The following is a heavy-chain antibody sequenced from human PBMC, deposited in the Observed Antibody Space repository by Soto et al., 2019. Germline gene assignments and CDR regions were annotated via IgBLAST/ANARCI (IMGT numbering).Heavy chain of an antibody. CDR3: SRDSDVQAAAPPKKNGMDV. CDR1: GFTFFNYG. D-gene: IGHD6-13*01. Sequence: PAGSLRLSCSTSGFTFFNYGFHWVRQAPGRGLEWMALICYDGTNKYYADSVKGRFFISRDNSKNTIFLEMKTLRVDDTAVYYCSRDSDVQAAAPPKKNGMDVWGQGTAVTVSS. J-gene: IGHJ6*02. CDR2: ICYDGTNK. V-gene: IGHV3-33*04.